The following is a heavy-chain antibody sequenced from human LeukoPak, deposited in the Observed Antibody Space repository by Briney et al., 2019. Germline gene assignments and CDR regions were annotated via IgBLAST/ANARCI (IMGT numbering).Heavy chain of an antibody. D-gene: IGHD5-12*01. Sequence: GGSLRLSCAASGFTFNNYAMSWVRQTPGKGLEWVSLILSSGSTTYYADSVKGRFTISRDNSKNTLYLQMNSLRAEDTAVYYCARDRQSGYEEIDYWGQGTLVTVSS. CDR1: GFTFNNYA. J-gene: IGHJ4*02. V-gene: IGHV3-23*03. CDR2: ILSSGSTT. CDR3: ARDRQSGYEEIDY.